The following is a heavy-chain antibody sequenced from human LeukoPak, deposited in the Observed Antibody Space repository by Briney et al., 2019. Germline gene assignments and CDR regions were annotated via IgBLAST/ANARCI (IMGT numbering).Heavy chain of an antibody. CDR3: ARDLEYDDQTADP. J-gene: IGHJ5*02. V-gene: IGHV4-39*07. D-gene: IGHD3-3*01. CDR2: IYYSGST. CDR1: GGSISSSSYY. Sequence: PSETLSLTCTVSGGSISSSSYYWGWIRQPPGKGLEWIGSIYYSGSTNYNPSLKSRVTISVDTSKNQLSLKVRSMTATDTAVYYCARDLEYDDQTADPWGQGTLVTVSS.